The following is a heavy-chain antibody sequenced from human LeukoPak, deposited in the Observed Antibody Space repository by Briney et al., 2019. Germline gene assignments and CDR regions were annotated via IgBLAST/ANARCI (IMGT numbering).Heavy chain of an antibody. V-gene: IGHV3-30*18. CDR1: GFTFSSYG. Sequence: PGGSLRLSCAASGFTFSSYGMHWVRQASGKGLEWVAVISYDGSNKYYADSVKGRFTISRDNSKNTLYLQMNSLRAEDTAVYYCAKGDIVATSPIDYWGQGTLVTVSS. CDR2: ISYDGSNK. D-gene: IGHD5-12*01. J-gene: IGHJ4*02. CDR3: AKGDIVATSPIDY.